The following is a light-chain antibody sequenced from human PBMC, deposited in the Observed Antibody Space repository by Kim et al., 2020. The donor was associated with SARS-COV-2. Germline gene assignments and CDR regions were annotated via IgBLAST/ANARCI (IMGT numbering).Light chain of an antibody. V-gene: IGLV6-57*03. J-gene: IGLJ2*01. CDR1: GGSMDDNY. CDR2: EDD. Sequence: GETVTISCTRSGGSMDDNYVQWYQQRPGGVPTTVIYEDDQRPSGVSDRFSGSIDNSSNSASLTISGLRTEDEADYYCQSYNRDNVIFGGGTQLTVL. CDR3: QSYNRDNVI.